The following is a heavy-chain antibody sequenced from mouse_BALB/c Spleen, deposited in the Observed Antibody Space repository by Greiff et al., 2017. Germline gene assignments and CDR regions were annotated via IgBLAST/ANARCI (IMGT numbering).Heavy chain of an antibody. CDR2: IWAGGST. V-gene: IGHV2-9*02. J-gene: IGHJ2*01. CDR3: SIGSRAYYFDY. D-gene: IGHD1-1*01. Sequence: VQRVESGPGLVAPSQSLSITCTVSGFSLTSYGVHWVRQPPGQGLEWLGVIWAGGSTNYNSALMSRLSISKDNSKSQVFLKMNSLQTDDTAMYYCSIGSRAYYFDYWGQGTTLTVSS. CDR1: GFSLTSYG.